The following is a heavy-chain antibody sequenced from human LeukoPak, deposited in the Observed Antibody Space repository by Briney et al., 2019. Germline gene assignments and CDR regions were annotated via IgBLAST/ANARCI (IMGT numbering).Heavy chain of an antibody. V-gene: IGHV3-7*01. CDR2: IKQDGSEK. Sequence: GGSLRLSCAASGFTFSSYWMSWVRQAPGKGLEWVANIKQDGSEKYYVDSVKGRFTISRDNAKNSLYLQMNSLRAEDTAVYYCAGEYYDFWSGYYPDNWFAPWGQGTLVTVSS. CDR3: AGEYYDFWSGYYPDNWFAP. D-gene: IGHD3-3*01. J-gene: IGHJ5*02. CDR1: GFTFSSYW.